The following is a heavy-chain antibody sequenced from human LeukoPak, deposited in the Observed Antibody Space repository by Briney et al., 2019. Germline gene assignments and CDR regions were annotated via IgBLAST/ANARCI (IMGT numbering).Heavy chain of an antibody. Sequence: GGSLRLSCAASGFTFSSYGMHWVRQAPGKGLEWVAVIWYDGSNKYYADSVKGRFTISRDNSKNTLYLQMNSLRAEDTAVYYCASSESGSYGTYYYYGMDVWGQGTTVTVSS. V-gene: IGHV3-33*01. D-gene: IGHD1-26*01. J-gene: IGHJ6*02. CDR3: ASSESGSYGTYYYYGMDV. CDR2: IWYDGSNK. CDR1: GFTFSSYG.